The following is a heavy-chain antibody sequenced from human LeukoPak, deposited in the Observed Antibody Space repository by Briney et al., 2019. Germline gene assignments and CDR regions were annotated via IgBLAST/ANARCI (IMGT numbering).Heavy chain of an antibody. V-gene: IGHV3-21*01. D-gene: IGHD2-2*01. CDR1: GFTLSNYD. J-gene: IGHJ5*02. CDR2: IRTSSRYI. Sequence: GGSLRLSCPASGFTLSNYDMNWVRQAQGKGLEWVSSIRTSSRYIYYKNSVRGRFTISRDDAKNSLYLEMNSLRAEDTAAYYCARADCSSSTCYLRRSWFDPWGQGTLVTVSS. CDR3: ARADCSSSTCYLRRSWFDP.